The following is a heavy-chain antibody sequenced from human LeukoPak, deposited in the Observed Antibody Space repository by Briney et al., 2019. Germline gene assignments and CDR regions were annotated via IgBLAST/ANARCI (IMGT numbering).Heavy chain of an antibody. CDR2: IYYSGST. CDR3: ARDRAKGFFDY. Sequence: KSSETLSLTCTVSGGSISSGGYYWSWIRQHPGKGLEWIGYIYYSGSTYYNPSLKSRVTISVDTSKNQFSLKLSSVTAADTAVYYCARDRAKGFFDYWGQGTLVTVS. J-gene: IGHJ4*02. V-gene: IGHV4-31*03. CDR1: GGSISSGGYY.